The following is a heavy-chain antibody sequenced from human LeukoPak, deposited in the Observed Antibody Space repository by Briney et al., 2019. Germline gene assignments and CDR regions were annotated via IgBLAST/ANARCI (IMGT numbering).Heavy chain of an antibody. CDR2: IKPDGSGT. V-gene: IGHV3-74*01. CDR3: ATLVSYGPSDY. J-gene: IGHJ4*02. CDR1: GFTFSTYW. Sequence: PGGSLRLSCAASGFTFSTYWMYWVRQAPGKGLVWVSRIKPDGSGTYYADSVKGRFTVSRDNARNTLYLQMNSLRAEDTAVYYCATLVSYGPSDYWGQGTLVTVSS. D-gene: IGHD4-17*01.